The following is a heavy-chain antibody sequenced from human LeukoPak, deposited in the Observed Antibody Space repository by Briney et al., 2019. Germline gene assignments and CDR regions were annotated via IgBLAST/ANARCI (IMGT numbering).Heavy chain of an antibody. Sequence: ASLKLSCKASGYTFCIFGISWVRQAPGQGLEWMGWISAYNGHTNYAQRLQGRVTMTTDTSTTTVYMELSSLRSDVTAVYYCARDQVAGATAETFDYWGQGALVTVSS. CDR3: ARDQVAGATAETFDY. CDR2: ISAYNGHT. D-gene: IGHD1-26*01. V-gene: IGHV1-18*01. CDR1: GYTFCIFG. J-gene: IGHJ4*02.